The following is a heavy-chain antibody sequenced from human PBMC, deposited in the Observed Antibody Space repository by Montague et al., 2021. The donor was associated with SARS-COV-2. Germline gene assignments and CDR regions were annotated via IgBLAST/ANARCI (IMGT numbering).Heavy chain of an antibody. CDR3: GKDMGNYYGSGRSYFGVDV. D-gene: IGHD3-10*01. CDR1: GFTFGGDA. Sequence: SLRLSCAASGFTFGGDAMHWVRQAPGKGLEWVSGISWNSGNIGYADSVKGRFTISRDNAKNSLYLQMNSLRDEDTALYYCGKDMGNYYGSGRSYFGVDVWGQGTTVTVSS. V-gene: IGHV3-9*01. CDR2: ISWNSGNI. J-gene: IGHJ6*02.